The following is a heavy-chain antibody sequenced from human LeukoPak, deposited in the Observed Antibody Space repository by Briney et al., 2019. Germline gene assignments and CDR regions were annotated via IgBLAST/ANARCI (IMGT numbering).Heavy chain of an antibody. Sequence: SGGSLRLSCAASGFTFEDYAMHWVRQAPGKGLEWVSGISWNSGNIGYADSVKGRFTISRDNAKNSLYLQMNSLRAEDTAVYYCAREAVSSGYRTYYFDYWGQGTLVTVSS. J-gene: IGHJ4*02. D-gene: IGHD3-22*01. CDR2: ISWNSGNI. V-gene: IGHV3-9*01. CDR3: AREAVSSGYRTYYFDY. CDR1: GFTFEDYA.